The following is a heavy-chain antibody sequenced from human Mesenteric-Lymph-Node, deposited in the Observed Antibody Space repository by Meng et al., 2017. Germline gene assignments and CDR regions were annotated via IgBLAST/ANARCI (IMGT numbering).Heavy chain of an antibody. Sequence: ASVKVSCKASGYTFSNYFMHWVRQAPGQGLEWMGWISAYNGNTNYAQKLQGRVTMTTDTSTSTAYMELRSLRSDDTAVYYCARGNWYYYDSSGYHSPPQHWGQGTLVTVSS. V-gene: IGHV1-18*04. CDR1: GYTFSNYF. CDR3: ARGNWYYYDSSGYHSPPQH. J-gene: IGHJ1*01. CDR2: ISAYNGNT. D-gene: IGHD3-22*01.